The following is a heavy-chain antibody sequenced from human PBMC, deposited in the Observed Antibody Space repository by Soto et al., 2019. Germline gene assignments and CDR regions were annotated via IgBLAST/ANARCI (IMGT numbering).Heavy chain of an antibody. D-gene: IGHD3-10*01. Sequence: QVQLVQSGAEVKKPGSSVKVSCKASGGTFSSYAISWVRQAPGQGLEWMGGIIPIFGTADYAQKYQGRVTITAGASTSTVYMELSSLRSEYTAVYYCALHYGSGSNYYYYGMDVWGQGTTGTVSS. V-gene: IGHV1-69*12. CDR3: ALHYGSGSNYYYYGMDV. CDR2: IIPIFGTA. CDR1: GGTFSSYA. J-gene: IGHJ6*02.